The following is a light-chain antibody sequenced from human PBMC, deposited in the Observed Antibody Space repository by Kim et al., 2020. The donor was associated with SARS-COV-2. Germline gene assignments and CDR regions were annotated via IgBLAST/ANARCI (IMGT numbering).Light chain of an antibody. Sequence: ALGQKVRITCKGDSLRSYYATWYKQKPGQAPILVIYGKNNRPSGIPDRFSGSSSGNTASLTIAGTQAGDEADYYCLSRDSNNNVLFGGGTRLTVL. CDR2: GKN. J-gene: IGLJ2*01. V-gene: IGLV3-19*01. CDR3: LSRDSNNNVL. CDR1: SLRSYY.